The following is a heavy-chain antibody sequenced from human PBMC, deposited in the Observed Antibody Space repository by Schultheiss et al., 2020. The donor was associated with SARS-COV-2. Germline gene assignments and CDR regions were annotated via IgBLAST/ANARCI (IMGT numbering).Heavy chain of an antibody. J-gene: IGHJ6*02. CDR3: ARGPPYYYYYGMDV. CDR2: IKHSGST. V-gene: IGHV4-34*01. Sequence: SETLSLTCAVYGGSFSGYYWSWIRQPPGKGLDWIGEIKHSGSTNYNPSLKSRVTISVDTSKNQFSLKLSSVTAADTAMYYCARGPPYYYYYGMDVWGQGSTVTV. CDR1: GGSFSGYY.